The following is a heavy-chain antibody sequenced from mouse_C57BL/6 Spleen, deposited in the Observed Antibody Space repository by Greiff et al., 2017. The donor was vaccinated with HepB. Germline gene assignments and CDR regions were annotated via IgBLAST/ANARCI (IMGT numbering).Heavy chain of an antibody. CDR1: GYTFTSYW. D-gene: IGHD2-5*01. J-gene: IGHJ2*01. CDR2: IDPSDSYT. Sequence: QVQLQQPGAELVKPGASVKLSCKASGYTFTSYWMQWVKQRPGQGLEWIGEIDPSDSYTNSNQKFKGKATLTVDTSSSTAYMQLSSLTSEDSAVYYCARESPYYSKEYYFDYWGQGTTLTVSS. CDR3: ARESPYYSKEYYFDY. V-gene: IGHV1-50*01.